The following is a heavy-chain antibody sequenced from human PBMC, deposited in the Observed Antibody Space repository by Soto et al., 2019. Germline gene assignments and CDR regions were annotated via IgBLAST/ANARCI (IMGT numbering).Heavy chain of an antibody. CDR3: AKALGELSPESYDY. CDR1: GFTFSSYA. J-gene: IGHJ4*02. CDR2: ISYDGSDK. Sequence: GVSLRLSCAASGFTFSSYAMHWVRQAPGKGLEWVAVISYDGSDKYYADSVKGRFTISRDNSKNTLNLQMNSLRADDTAVYYCAKALGELSPESYDYWGQGTRVTVS. D-gene: IGHD3-16*02. V-gene: IGHV3-30*18.